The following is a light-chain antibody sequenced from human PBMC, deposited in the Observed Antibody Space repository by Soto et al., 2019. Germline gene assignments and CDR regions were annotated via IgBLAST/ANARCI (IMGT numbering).Light chain of an antibody. CDR2: DAS. J-gene: IGKJ4*01. Sequence: EIVLTQSPATLSLSPGERATLSCRASQSVSSYLAWYHQKPGQAPRLLIYDASNRATGIPARFSGSGSGTDLTLTISSLEPEDFAVYYCQQRSNWPPGLTFGGGTKVEIK. CDR3: QQRSNWPPGLT. CDR1: QSVSSY. V-gene: IGKV3-11*01.